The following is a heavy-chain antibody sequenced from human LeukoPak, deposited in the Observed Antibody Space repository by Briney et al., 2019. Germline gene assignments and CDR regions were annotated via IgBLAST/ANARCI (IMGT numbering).Heavy chain of an antibody. CDR1: GGSISSSSFD. Sequence: SETLSLTCTVSGGSISSSSFDWGWIRQPPGKGLEWIGSMSYSGSTYYTPSLKSRVTISLDTSKNHFSLRLSSVTAADTAVYYCARTRLFGVVTTYYFDYWGRGTLVTVSS. D-gene: IGHD3-3*01. J-gene: IGHJ4*02. V-gene: IGHV4-39*07. CDR2: MSYSGST. CDR3: ARTRLFGVVTTYYFDY.